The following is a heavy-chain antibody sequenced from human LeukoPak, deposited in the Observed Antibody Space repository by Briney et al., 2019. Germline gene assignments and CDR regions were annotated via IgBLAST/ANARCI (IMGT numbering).Heavy chain of an antibody. J-gene: IGHJ5*02. Sequence: GESLKISCKGSGYSFTNYWLAWVRQMPGQGLEWMGIIYPSDSDTRYSPSFQGQVTISADKSISTAYLQWSGLKASDTAMYYCARHHYSGLYNWFDPWGQGTLVTVSS. CDR3: ARHHYSGLYNWFDP. V-gene: IGHV5-51*01. CDR2: IYPSDSDT. D-gene: IGHD1-26*01. CDR1: GYSFTNYW.